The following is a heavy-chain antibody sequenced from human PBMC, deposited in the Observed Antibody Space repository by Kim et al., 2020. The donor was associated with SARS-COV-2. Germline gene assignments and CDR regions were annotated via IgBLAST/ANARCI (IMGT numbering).Heavy chain of an antibody. CDR1: GGTFSSYA. CDR3: ARVVDTMVRGVKGAHWFDP. V-gene: IGHV1-69*06. CDR2: IIPIFGTA. J-gene: IGHJ5*02. D-gene: IGHD3-10*01. Sequence: SVKVSCKASGGTFSSYAISWVRQAPGQGLEWMGGIIPIFGTANYAQKFQGRVTITADKSTSTAYMELSSLRSEDTAVYYCARVVDTMVRGVKGAHWFDPWGQGTLVTVSS.